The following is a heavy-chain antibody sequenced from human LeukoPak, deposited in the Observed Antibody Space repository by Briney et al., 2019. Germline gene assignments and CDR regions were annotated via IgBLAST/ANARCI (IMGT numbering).Heavy chain of an antibody. CDR1: GGSFSGYY. CDR2: INHSGST. Sequence: SETLSLTCAVYGGSFSGYYWSWIRQPPGKGLEWIGEINHSGSTNYNPSLKSRVTISVDTSKNQFSLKLSPVTAADTAVYYCASRGIVGATSGDYWGQGTLVTVSS. V-gene: IGHV4-34*01. CDR3: ASRGIVGATSGDY. D-gene: IGHD1-26*01. J-gene: IGHJ4*02.